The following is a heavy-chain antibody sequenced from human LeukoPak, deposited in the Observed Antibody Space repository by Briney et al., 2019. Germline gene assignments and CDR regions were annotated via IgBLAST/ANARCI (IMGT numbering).Heavy chain of an antibody. CDR1: GFTFSSYG. J-gene: IGHJ4*02. CDR2: ISSSSVYI. Sequence: GGSLRLSCAASGFTFSSYGMKWVRQAPGKGLEWVSSISSSSVYIYYADSVKGRFTISRDNAKNSLYLQMASLRAEDTAVYYCARDVGKAYFDYWGQGTLVTVSS. D-gene: IGHD2-15*01. CDR3: ARDVGKAYFDY. V-gene: IGHV3-21*01.